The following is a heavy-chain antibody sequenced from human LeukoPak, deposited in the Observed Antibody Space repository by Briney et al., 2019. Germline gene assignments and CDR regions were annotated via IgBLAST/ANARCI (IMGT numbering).Heavy chain of an antibody. J-gene: IGHJ6*03. CDR2: IYYSGST. V-gene: IGHV4-59*01. D-gene: IGHD6-6*01. CDR3: ARPTPPPNIAARPRYYYYMDV. Sequence: EPSETLSLTCTVSGGSISSYYWSWIRQPPGKGLEWIGYIYYSGSTNYNPSLKSRVTISVDTSKNQFSLKLSSVTAADTAVYYCARPTPPPNIAARPRYYYYMDVWGKGTTVTVSS. CDR1: GGSISSYY.